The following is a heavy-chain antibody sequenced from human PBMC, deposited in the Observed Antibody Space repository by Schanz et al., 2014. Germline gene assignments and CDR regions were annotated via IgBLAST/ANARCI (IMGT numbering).Heavy chain of an antibody. CDR1: EFTFSTDA. D-gene: IGHD1-1*01. CDR2: ISASGGTI. V-gene: IGHV3-23*01. CDR3: ARDRRNADLDY. Sequence: VHLLESGGGLVQPGGSLRLSCAASEFTFSTDAMSWVRQAPGKGLEWLSVISASGGTIYYADSVKGRFTISRDNAKNSLYLEMNSLRAEDTALYYCARDRRNADLDYWGQGTLVTVSS. J-gene: IGHJ4*02.